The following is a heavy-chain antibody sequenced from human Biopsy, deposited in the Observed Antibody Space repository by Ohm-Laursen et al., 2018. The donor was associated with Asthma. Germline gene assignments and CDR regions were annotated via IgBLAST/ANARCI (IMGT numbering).Heavy chain of an antibody. CDR3: ARGLDYSDRSGFDY. Sequence: LRLSCAASGFTFSSYGMDWVRQAPGKGLEWVALMSYDGSIKDYADSVKGRFTISRDNSMNTLYLHMNSLRVEDTAVYYCARGLDYSDRSGFDYWGQGTLVTVSS. J-gene: IGHJ4*02. V-gene: IGHV3-33*05. D-gene: IGHD3-16*01. CDR2: MSYDGSIK. CDR1: GFTFSSYG.